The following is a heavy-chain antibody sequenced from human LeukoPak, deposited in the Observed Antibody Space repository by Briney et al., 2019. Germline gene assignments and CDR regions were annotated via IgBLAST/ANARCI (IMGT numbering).Heavy chain of an antibody. Sequence: ASVKVSCKVSGYTLTELSMHWVRQAPGKGLEWMGGFDPEDGETIYAQKFQGRVTMTEDTSTDTAYMELSSLRSEDTAVYYCATDGGYCSGGSCYSGQFLGDYWGQGTLVTVSS. V-gene: IGHV1-24*01. CDR2: FDPEDGET. J-gene: IGHJ4*02. CDR1: GYTLTELS. D-gene: IGHD2-15*01. CDR3: ATDGGYCSGGSCYSGQFLGDY.